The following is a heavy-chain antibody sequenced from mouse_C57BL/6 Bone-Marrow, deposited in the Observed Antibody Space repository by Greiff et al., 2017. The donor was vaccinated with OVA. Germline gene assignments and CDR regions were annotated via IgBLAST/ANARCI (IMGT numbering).Heavy chain of an antibody. D-gene: IGHD2-2*01. J-gene: IGHJ4*01. Sequence: EVQLQQSGPELVKPGASVKISCKASGYTFTDYYMNWVKQSHGKSLEWIGDINPNNGGTSYNQKFKGKATLTVDKSSSTAYMELRSLTSEDSALYYCARDLPRVTTHYAMDYWGQGTSGTGSS. CDR3: ARDLPRVTTHYAMDY. CDR2: INPNNGGT. V-gene: IGHV1-26*01. CDR1: GYTFTDYY.